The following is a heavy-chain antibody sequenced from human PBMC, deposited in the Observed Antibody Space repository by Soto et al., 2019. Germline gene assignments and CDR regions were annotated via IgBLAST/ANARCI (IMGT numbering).Heavy chain of an antibody. D-gene: IGHD3-22*01. Sequence: SETLSLTCAVSGGSITSAGNSWSWIRQPPGKGLEWIGYIYQSGTTYYSPSLKSRVTISVDRSKNQFSLNLISVTAADTAVYYCARVGSVYYHDYWGKGTLVTVTS. CDR2: IYQSGTT. CDR1: GGSITSAGNS. CDR3: ARVGSVYYHDY. J-gene: IGHJ4*02. V-gene: IGHV4-30-2*01.